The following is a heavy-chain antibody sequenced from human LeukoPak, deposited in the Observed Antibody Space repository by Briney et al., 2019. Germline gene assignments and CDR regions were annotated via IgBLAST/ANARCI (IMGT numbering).Heavy chain of an antibody. D-gene: IGHD6-6*01. CDR2: INWNGGST. Sequence: PGGSLRLSCAASGFTFDDYGMSWVRQAPGKGLEWVSGINWNGGSTGYADSVKGRFTISRDNAKNSLYLQMNSLRAEDTAVYYCAKAGSSSRIDDWFDPWGQGTLVTVSS. J-gene: IGHJ5*02. CDR1: GFTFDDYG. CDR3: AKAGSSSRIDDWFDP. V-gene: IGHV3-20*04.